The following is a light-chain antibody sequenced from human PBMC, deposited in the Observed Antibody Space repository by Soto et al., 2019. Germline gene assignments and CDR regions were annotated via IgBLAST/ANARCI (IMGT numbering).Light chain of an antibody. V-gene: IGKV1-17*01. CDR2: AAS. CDR3: LQHNSYPLT. Sequence: DLQMTQSPSSLSASVGDRVTITCRASQGIRKDLGWYQQKPGKAPKRLIYAASSLQSGVPSRFSGSGSGTEFTLTISGLQPVDFATYYCLQHNSYPLTFGGGTKVEIK. CDR1: QGIRKD. J-gene: IGKJ4*01.